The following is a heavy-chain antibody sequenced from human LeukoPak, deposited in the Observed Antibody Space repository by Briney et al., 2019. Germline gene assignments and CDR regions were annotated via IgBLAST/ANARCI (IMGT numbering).Heavy chain of an antibody. CDR3: ATDVAAAGTGDDY. V-gene: IGHV4-39*07. CDR1: GGSISSSSYY. J-gene: IGHJ4*02. CDR2: IYYSGST. Sequence: SETLSLTCTVSGGSISSSSYYWGWIRQPPGKGLEWIGSIYYSGSTYYNPSLKSRVTISVDTSKNQFSLKLSSVTAADTAMYYCATDVAAAGTGDDYWGQGTLVTVSS. D-gene: IGHD6-13*01.